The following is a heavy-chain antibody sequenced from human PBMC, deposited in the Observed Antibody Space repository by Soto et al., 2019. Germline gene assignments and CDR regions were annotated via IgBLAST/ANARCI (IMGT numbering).Heavy chain of an antibody. CDR1: VGSITRGPPH. D-gene: IGHD3-22*01. CDR3: ARSFVSSGFNWFDH. Sequence: SETLSLTCSLSVGSITRGPPHWSWIRHHPGKGLEWIGYMYYSGTSDDNTSLKGRLTLSVYTSNNWFSLKLTSVTAANTAIYYCARSFVSSGFNWFDHWGQATQDTVS. CDR2: MYYSGTS. V-gene: IGHV4-31*03. J-gene: IGHJ5*02.